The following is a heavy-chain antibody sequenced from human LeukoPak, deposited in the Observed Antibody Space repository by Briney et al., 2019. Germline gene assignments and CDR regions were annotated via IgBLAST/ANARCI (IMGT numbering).Heavy chain of an antibody. CDR1: GFTFSSYG. CDR3: ANGPMITFGGLTEREFDY. D-gene: IGHD3-16*01. J-gene: IGHJ4*02. Sequence: PGGSLRLSCAASGFTFSSYGMHWVRQAPGKGLEWVAFMSYDGRNKYYADSVKGRFTISRDISKNTLYLQMDSLRTEDTAVYCCANGPMITFGGLTEREFDYWGQGTLVTVSS. V-gene: IGHV3-30*18. CDR2: MSYDGRNK.